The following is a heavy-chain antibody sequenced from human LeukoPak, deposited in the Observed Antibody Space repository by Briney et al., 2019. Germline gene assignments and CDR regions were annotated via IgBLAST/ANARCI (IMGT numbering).Heavy chain of an antibody. Sequence: GGSLRLSCAASGFTFSSYSMNWVRQAPGKGLEWVSSISSSSSYIYYADSVKGRFTISRDNAKNSLYLQMNSLRAEDTAAYYCARHADSGSYFDYWGQGTLVTVSS. CDR3: ARHADSGSYFDY. CDR2: ISSSSSYI. D-gene: IGHD1-26*01. V-gene: IGHV3-21*01. J-gene: IGHJ4*02. CDR1: GFTFSSYS.